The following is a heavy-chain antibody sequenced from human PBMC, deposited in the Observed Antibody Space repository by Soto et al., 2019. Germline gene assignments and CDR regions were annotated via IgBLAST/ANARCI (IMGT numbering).Heavy chain of an antibody. CDR1: GGTFSSYA. V-gene: IGHV1-69*01. Sequence: QVQLVQSGAEVKKPGSSVKVSCKASGGTFSSYAISWVRQAPGQGLEWMGGIIPIFGTANYAQKFQGRVTITADESTSTAYMELSSLRSEDTAVYYCASPPRVITFGGVTAAQDYWGQGTLVTVSS. CDR2: IIPIFGTA. CDR3: ASPPRVITFGGVTAAQDY. D-gene: IGHD3-16*01. J-gene: IGHJ4*02.